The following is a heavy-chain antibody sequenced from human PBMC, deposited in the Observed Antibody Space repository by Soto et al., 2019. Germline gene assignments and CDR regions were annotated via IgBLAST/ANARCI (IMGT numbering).Heavy chain of an antibody. Sequence: GGSLRLSCAASGFTFSSYGMHWVRQAPGKGLEWVAVISYDGSNKYYADSVKGRFTISRDNSKNTLYLQMNSLRAEDTAVYYCAKSAGSGWYLKGGNWFDPWGQGTLVTVSS. CDR2: ISYDGSNK. V-gene: IGHV3-30*18. CDR3: AKSAGSGWYLKGGNWFDP. CDR1: GFTFSSYG. J-gene: IGHJ5*02. D-gene: IGHD6-19*01.